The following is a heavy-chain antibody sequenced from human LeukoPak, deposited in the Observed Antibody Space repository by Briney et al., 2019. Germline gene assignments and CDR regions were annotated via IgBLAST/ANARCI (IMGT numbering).Heavy chain of an antibody. CDR3: STDIGYGDYGLDY. J-gene: IGHJ4*02. CDR2: FKRRTDGGTT. V-gene: IGHV3-15*01. D-gene: IGHD4-17*01. Sequence: GSLRLSCAASGIIFSIAWMSWVRQAPGKVMEWVGLFKRRTDGGTTDYVAPVKNRFTISRDESKNTLYLQMNNLKTGDTAVYYCSTDIGYGDYGLDYWGQGTLVTVSS. CDR1: GIIFSIAW.